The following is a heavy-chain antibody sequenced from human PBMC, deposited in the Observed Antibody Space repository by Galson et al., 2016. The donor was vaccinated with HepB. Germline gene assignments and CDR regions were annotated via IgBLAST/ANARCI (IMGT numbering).Heavy chain of an antibody. CDR1: GYTFTRNN. Sequence: SVKVSCKASGYTFTRNNVYWVRQAPGQGLEWMGIINPSGDSASYAQKFQGRVTMTRDTSTSTVYMELSSLRYDDTAVYYCARESHDYVMDVWGQGTTVIVSS. V-gene: IGHV1-46*01. CDR3: ARESHDYVMDV. CDR2: INPSGDSA. J-gene: IGHJ6*02.